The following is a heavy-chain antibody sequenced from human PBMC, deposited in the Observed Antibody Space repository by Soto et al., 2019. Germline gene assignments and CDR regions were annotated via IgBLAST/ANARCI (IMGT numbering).Heavy chain of an antibody. D-gene: IGHD4-17*01. CDR1: GYSFTNYH. Sequence: GASVKVSCKASGYSFTNYHIHWVRQAPGQGLEWMGIINPSGGSRSYAQKFQGRVTMTRDTSTSTVYMELSSLRSEDTAVYYCARDRAYGEHTYWFDPWGQGTLVTVSS. CDR3: ARDRAYGEHTYWFDP. V-gene: IGHV1-46*01. J-gene: IGHJ5*02. CDR2: INPSGGSR.